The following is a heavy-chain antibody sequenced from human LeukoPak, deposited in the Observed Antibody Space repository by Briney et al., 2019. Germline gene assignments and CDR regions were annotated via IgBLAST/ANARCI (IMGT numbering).Heavy chain of an antibody. CDR2: VYYSGST. CDR1: GDSFNTGSYY. D-gene: IGHD6-13*01. V-gene: IGHV4-61*01. J-gene: IGHJ6*02. Sequence: SETLSLTCTVSGDSFNTGSYYWSWIRQPPGKGLEWIGYVYYSGSTNSNPSLKSRVTISVDTTKNQFSLKLSSVTATDTAVYYCARDQRIAAAGTGVVYYYYYGMDVWGQGTTVTVSS. CDR3: ARDQRIAAAGTGVVYYYYYGMDV.